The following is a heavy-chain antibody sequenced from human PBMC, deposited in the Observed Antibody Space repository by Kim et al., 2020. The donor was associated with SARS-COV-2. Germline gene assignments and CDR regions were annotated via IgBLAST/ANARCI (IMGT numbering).Heavy chain of an antibody. J-gene: IGHJ3*02. V-gene: IGHV1-58*01. CDR3: AAVLMQQLVLFGAFDI. CDR1: GFTFTSSA. CDR2: IVVGSGNT. Sequence: SVKVSCKASGFTFTSSAVQWVRQARGQRLEWIGWIVVGSGNTNYAQKFQERVTITRDMSTSTAYMELSSLRSEDTAVYYCAAVLMQQLVLFGAFDIWGQGTMVTVSS. D-gene: IGHD6-13*01.